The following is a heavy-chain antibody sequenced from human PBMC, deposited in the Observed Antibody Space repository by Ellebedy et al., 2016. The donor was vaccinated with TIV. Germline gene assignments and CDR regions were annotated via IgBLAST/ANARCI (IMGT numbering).Heavy chain of an antibody. Sequence: GESLKISXAASGFTFSRYWMYWVRQAPGKGLVWVSRTNNDGSDTTYADSVKGRFTVSRDNARNTLFLQMNSLRAEDSGVYYCTNIAVSGTGNDYWGQGTLVTVSS. D-gene: IGHD6-19*01. CDR2: TNNDGSDT. CDR3: TNIAVSGTGNDY. V-gene: IGHV3-74*03. J-gene: IGHJ4*02. CDR1: GFTFSRYW.